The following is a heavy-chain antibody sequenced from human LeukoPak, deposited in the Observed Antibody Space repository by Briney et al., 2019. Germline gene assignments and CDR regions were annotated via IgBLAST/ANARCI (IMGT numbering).Heavy chain of an antibody. CDR2: IKQDGSEN. J-gene: IGHJ4*02. Sequence: GGSLRLSCAASGFTLSSYWMRWVRQAPGKGLEGVANIKQDGSENYYVDSVKGRFTISRDNGKNSLYMQMNSLRAEDSAVYYCARGSTTVTVWGQGTLVTVSS. D-gene: IGHD4-17*01. V-gene: IGHV3-7*01. CDR3: ARGSTTVTV. CDR1: GFTLSSYW.